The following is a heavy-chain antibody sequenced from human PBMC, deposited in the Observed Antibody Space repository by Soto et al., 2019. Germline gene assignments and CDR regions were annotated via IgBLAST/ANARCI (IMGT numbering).Heavy chain of an antibody. J-gene: IGHJ2*01. D-gene: IGHD3-10*01. Sequence: PSETLSLTCAFDCGPFSGDYWSWIRQPPGKGLEWIGEINHIGSTNYNPSLKNRVTISVDTSKNQFSLKLSSVTAADTAVYYCARGADWGVSSYFDLWGRGTLVT. CDR1: CGPFSGDY. CDR3: ARGADWGVSSYFDL. CDR2: INHIGST. V-gene: IGHV4-34*01.